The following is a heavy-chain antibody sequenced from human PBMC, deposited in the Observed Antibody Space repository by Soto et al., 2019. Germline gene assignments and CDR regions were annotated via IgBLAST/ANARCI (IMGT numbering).Heavy chain of an antibody. Sequence: ASVKVSCKASGYTFTSYAMHWVRQAPGQRLEWMGWINAGNGNTKYSQEFQGRVTITRDTSASTAYMELSSLRSEDTAVYYCAIAPWELEQGYYYYYYTAVRGNGTTV. V-gene: IGHV1-3*01. D-gene: IGHD1-1*01. CDR2: INAGNGNT. CDR3: AIAPWELEQGYYYYYYTAV. J-gene: IGHJ6*03. CDR1: GYTFTSYA.